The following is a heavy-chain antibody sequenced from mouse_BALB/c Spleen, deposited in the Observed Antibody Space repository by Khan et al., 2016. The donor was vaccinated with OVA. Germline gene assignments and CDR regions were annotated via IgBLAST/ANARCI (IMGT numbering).Heavy chain of an antibody. D-gene: IGHD2-4*01. CDR1: GYSITCGYA. CDR3: ARGNYDVYYMDY. CDR2: ISYSGVT. Sequence: EVQLQESGPGLVKPSQSLSLTCTVTGYSITCGYAWNWIRQFPGNKLEWMGYISYSGVTRYTPSLKSRISITRDTSKNQFFLQLNSVTTEDTATYYGARGNYDVYYMDYWGQGTTLTVSS. J-gene: IGHJ2*01. V-gene: IGHV3-2*02.